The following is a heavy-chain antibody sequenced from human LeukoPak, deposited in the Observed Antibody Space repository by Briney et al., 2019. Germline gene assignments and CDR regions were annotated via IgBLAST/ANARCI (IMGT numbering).Heavy chain of an antibody. CDR2: INHSGST. D-gene: IGHD5-24*01. CDR3: ARGGEMATIPHYYYMDV. V-gene: IGHV4-34*01. J-gene: IGHJ6*03. Sequence: SETLSLTCAVYGGSFSGYYWSWIRQPPGKGLEWIGEINHSGSTNYNPSLKSRVTISVDTSKNQFSLKLSSVTAADTAVYYFARGGEMATIPHYYYMDVWGKGTTVTVSS. CDR1: GGSFSGYY.